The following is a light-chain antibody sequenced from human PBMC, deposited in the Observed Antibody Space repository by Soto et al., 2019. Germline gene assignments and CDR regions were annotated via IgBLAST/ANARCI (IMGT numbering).Light chain of an antibody. CDR1: QSISSY. CDR3: HQRSTWPFT. V-gene: IGKV3-11*01. CDR2: DAS. J-gene: IGKJ3*01. Sequence: EIVLTQSPATLSLSPGERATLSCRASQSISSYLAWYQQKPDQAPRLLIYDASNRAPGIPARLSGSGSGTDFTLTISSLEPEDFAVYYCHQRSTWPFTFGPGTKVDIK.